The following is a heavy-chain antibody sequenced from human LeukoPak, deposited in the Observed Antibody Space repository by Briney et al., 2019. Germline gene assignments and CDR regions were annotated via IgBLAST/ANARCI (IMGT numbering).Heavy chain of an antibody. Sequence: GGSLRLSCAGSGFTFDDYAMHWVRQAPGKGLEWVSSISWNSGNIGYADSVKGRFTISRDNAKNSLFLQMNSLRTEDTALYYCSKGFNSNTMVVVVSLIDDAFGIWGQGTMVTVSS. D-gene: IGHD3-22*01. CDR2: ISWNSGNI. CDR1: GFTFDDYA. V-gene: IGHV3-9*01. CDR3: SKGFNSNTMVVVVSLIDDAFGI. J-gene: IGHJ3*02.